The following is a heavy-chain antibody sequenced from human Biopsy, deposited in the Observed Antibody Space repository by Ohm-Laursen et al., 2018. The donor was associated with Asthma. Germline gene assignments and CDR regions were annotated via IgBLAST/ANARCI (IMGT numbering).Heavy chain of an antibody. CDR2: IYYSGST. Sequence: TLSLTCTVSYGSITSGGYYWTWIRQHPGKGLEWIGVIYYSGSTYSNPSLKSRVSISIDTSKNQFSLKLSSVTAADTAVYYCARAQDYYDSRGYYRSFDYWGQGTLVTVSS. CDR3: ARAQDYYDSRGYYRSFDY. J-gene: IGHJ4*02. CDR1: YGSITSGGYY. V-gene: IGHV4-31*03. D-gene: IGHD3-22*01.